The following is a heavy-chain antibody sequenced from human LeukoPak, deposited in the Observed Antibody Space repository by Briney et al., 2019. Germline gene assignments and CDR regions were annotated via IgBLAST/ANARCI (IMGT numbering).Heavy chain of an antibody. D-gene: IGHD3-22*01. CDR3: ATATNFYSSGYYPFDY. J-gene: IGHJ4*02. Sequence: PGGSLRLSCAASGFTFSSYAMSWVRQAPGKGLEWVSSISSSSSYIYYADSVKGRFTISRDNAKNSLYPQMNSLRAEDTAVYYCATATNFYSSGYYPFDYWGQGTLVTVSS. CDR2: ISSSSSYI. CDR1: GFTFSSYA. V-gene: IGHV3-21*01.